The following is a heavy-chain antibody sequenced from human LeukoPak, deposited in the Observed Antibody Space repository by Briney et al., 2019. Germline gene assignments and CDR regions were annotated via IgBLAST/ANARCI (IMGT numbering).Heavy chain of an antibody. V-gene: IGHV4-31*03. CDR2: IYYSGST. D-gene: IGHD4-11*01. CDR3: ARLYTDYTENWFDP. Sequence: SQTLSLTCTVSGGSISSGGYYCSWIRQHPGKGLEGIGYIYYSGSTYYNPSLKSRVTISVDTSKNQFSLRLRSVTAADTAVYYCARLYTDYTENWFDPWGQGTLATVSS. CDR1: GGSISSGGYY. J-gene: IGHJ5*02.